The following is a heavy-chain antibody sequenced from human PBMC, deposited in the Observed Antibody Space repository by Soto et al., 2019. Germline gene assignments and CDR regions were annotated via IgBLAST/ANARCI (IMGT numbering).Heavy chain of an antibody. CDR1: GYTLTELS. J-gene: IGHJ4*02. CDR3: ATGAGNIVVVPAAYDY. D-gene: IGHD2-2*01. CDR2: FDPEDGET. Sequence: ASVKVSCKVSGYTLTELSMHWVRQAPGKGLEWMGGFDPEDGETIYAQKFQGRVTMTEDTSTDTAYMELSSLRSEDTAVYYCATGAGNIVVVPAAYDYWGQGTLVTVS. V-gene: IGHV1-24*01.